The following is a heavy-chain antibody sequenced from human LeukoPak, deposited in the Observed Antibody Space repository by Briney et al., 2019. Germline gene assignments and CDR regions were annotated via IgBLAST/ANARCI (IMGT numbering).Heavy chain of an antibody. V-gene: IGHV3-74*01. CDR2: INSDGSST. CDR3: ARDYLTNYYDSSGTNFDY. Sequence: GGSLRLSCAASGFTFSSYWMHWVRQAPGKGLVWVSRINSDGSSTSCADSVKGRFTISRDNAKNTLYLQMNSLRAEDTAVYYCARDYLTNYYDSSGTNFDYWGQGTLVTVSS. J-gene: IGHJ4*02. D-gene: IGHD3-22*01. CDR1: GFTFSSYW.